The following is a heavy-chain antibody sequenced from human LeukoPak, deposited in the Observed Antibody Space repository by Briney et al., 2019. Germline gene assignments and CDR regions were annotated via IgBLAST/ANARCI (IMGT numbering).Heavy chain of an antibody. V-gene: IGHV6-1*01. J-gene: IGHJ6*02. CDR2: TYYRSKWYY. CDR1: GDSVSSNSAA. Sequence: SQTLSLTCAISGDSVSSNSAAWNWIRQSPSRGLEWLGRTYYRSKWYYDYAVAVKSRISINPDTSKNQFSLKLSSVTAADTAVYYCARDSGSYPNYYYYYGMDVWGQGTTVTVSS. CDR3: ARDSGSYPNYYYYYGMDV. D-gene: IGHD1-26*01.